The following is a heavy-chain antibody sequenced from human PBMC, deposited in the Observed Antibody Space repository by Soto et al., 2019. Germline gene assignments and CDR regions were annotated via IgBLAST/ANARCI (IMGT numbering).Heavy chain of an antibody. CDR3: AREGTTGTTAWFDP. CDR1: GFTFSSYW. Sequence: PGGSLRLSCAASGFTFSSYWMSWVRQAPGKGLEWVANIKQDGSEKYYVDSVKGRFTISRDNAKNSLYLQMNSLRAEDTAVYYCAREGTTGTTAWFDPWGQGTLVTVSS. J-gene: IGHJ5*02. V-gene: IGHV3-7*05. CDR2: IKQDGSEK. D-gene: IGHD1-1*01.